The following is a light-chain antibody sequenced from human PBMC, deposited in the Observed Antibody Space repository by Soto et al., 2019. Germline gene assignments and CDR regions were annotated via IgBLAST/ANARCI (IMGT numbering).Light chain of an antibody. CDR3: QQTYSAPIT. Sequence: DIVMTQSPSSLSASVGDRATISCRASQSMSIYLNWYQQKPGQAPRVLIYTASSLQSVVPSWVSGIGSGTDFTAITSSLQPEDFETYYRQQTYSAPITFCLGTKVEIK. CDR1: QSMSIY. V-gene: IGKV1-39*01. J-gene: IGKJ4*01. CDR2: TAS.